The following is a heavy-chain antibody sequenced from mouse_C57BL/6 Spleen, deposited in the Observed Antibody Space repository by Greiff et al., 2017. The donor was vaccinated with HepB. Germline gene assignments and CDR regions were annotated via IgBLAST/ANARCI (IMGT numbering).Heavy chain of an antibody. CDR1: GYTFTSYW. J-gene: IGHJ4*01. CDR2: IHPNSGST. V-gene: IGHV1-64*01. D-gene: IGHD1-1*01. CDR3: ERSPYYGSTSYYAMDY. Sequence: QVQLQQPGAELVKPGASVKLSCKASGYTFTSYWMHWVKQRPGQGLEWIGMIHPNSGSTNYNEKFKSKATLTVDKSSSTAYMQLSSLTSEDSAVYYCERSPYYGSTSYYAMDYWGQGTSVTVSS.